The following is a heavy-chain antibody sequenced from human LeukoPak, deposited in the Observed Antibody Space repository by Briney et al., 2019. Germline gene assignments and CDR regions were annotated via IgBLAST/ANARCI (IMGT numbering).Heavy chain of an antibody. V-gene: IGHV3-23*01. CDR2: ISGSGGST. Sequence: GGSLRLSCAASGFTFSSYAMSWVRQAPGKGLEWVSAISGSGGSTYYADSMKGRFTISRDNSKNTLYLQMNSLRAEDTAVYYCAKDRTHYVLSWLDYWGQGTLVTVSS. CDR3: AKDRTHYVLSWLDY. J-gene: IGHJ4*02. CDR1: GFTFSSYA. D-gene: IGHD2/OR15-2a*01.